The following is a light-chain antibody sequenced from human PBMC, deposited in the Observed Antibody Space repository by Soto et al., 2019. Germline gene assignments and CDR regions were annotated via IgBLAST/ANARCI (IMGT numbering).Light chain of an antibody. CDR3: GTWDSSLSAV. V-gene: IGLV1-51*01. Sequence: QSVLTQPPSVSAAPGQTVTISCSGSSSNIGDSYVSWYQLLPGTAPKLLIYDDNKRPSGIPDRFSGSKSGTSATLGITGLQTGDEADYYCGTWDSSLSAVFGGGTKLTVL. CDR1: SSNIGDSY. J-gene: IGLJ3*02. CDR2: DDN.